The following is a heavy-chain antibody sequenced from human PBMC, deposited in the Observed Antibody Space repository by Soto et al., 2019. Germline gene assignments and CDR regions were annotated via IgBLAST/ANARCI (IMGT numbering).Heavy chain of an antibody. CDR1: GGSFSGYY. CDR3: ARHVYERVAYYGSGSYYNLDYFDY. Sequence: PSETLSLTCAVYGGSFSGYYWGWIRKPPGKGLEWIGSIYYSGSTYYNPSLKSRVTISVDTSKNQFSLKLSSVTAADTAVYYCARHVYERVAYYGSGSYYNLDYFDYWGQGTLVTVSS. V-gene: IGHV4-39*01. J-gene: IGHJ4*02. D-gene: IGHD3-10*01. CDR2: IYYSGST.